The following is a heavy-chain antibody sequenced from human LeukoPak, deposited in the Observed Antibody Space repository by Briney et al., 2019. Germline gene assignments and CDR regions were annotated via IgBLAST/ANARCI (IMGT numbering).Heavy chain of an antibody. D-gene: IGHD3/OR15-3a*01. V-gene: IGHV1-18*01. CDR3: AKDWTGTKPFDL. CDR2: ISAYNGNT. J-gene: IGHJ2*01. CDR1: GYTFTSYG. Sequence: GASVKVSCKASGYTFTSYGISWVRQAPGQGLEWMGRISAYNGNTNYAQKLQGRVTMTTDTSTSTAYMELRSLRSDDTAVYYCAKDWTGTKPFDLWGRGTLVTVSS.